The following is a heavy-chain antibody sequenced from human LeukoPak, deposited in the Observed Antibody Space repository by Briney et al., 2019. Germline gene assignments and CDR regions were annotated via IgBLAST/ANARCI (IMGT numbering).Heavy chain of an antibody. D-gene: IGHD6-19*01. CDR1: GFTFSSYW. V-gene: IGHV3-74*01. Sequence: GGSLRLSCAASGFTFSSYWMHWVRQAPGKGLVWVSRINSDGSSTSYADSVKGRFTISRDNAKNTLYLQMNSLRAEDTAVYYCARSSGWYEAGQDWFDPWGQGTLVTVSS. J-gene: IGHJ5*02. CDR2: INSDGSST. CDR3: ARSSGWYEAGQDWFDP.